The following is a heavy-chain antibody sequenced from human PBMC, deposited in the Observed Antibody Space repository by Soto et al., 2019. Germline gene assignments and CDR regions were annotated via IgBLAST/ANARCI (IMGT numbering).Heavy chain of an antibody. CDR3: AREEWSGLDYGMDV. J-gene: IGHJ6*02. CDR1: GFTFSSYG. V-gene: IGHV3-33*01. CDR2: IWYDGSNK. D-gene: IGHD3-3*01. Sequence: QVQLVESGGGVVQPGRSLRLSCAASGFTFSSYGMHWVRQAPGKGLEWVAVIWYDGSNKYYADSVKGRFTISRDNSKNTLYLQMNSLRAEDTAVYYCAREEWSGLDYGMDVWGQGTTVTVSS.